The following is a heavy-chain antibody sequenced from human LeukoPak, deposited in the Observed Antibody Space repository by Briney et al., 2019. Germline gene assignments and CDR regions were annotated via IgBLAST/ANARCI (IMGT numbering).Heavy chain of an antibody. Sequence: GGSLRLSCAASGFAFSSYNMNWVRQAPGKGLKWISYIGSSGSPTHYADSVGGRFTISRDNAKNSLYLQMNSLRDEDTAVYFCARRPYSDTSGRLSVVWGQGTTVTVSS. J-gene: IGHJ6*02. D-gene: IGHD3-22*01. V-gene: IGHV3-48*02. CDR2: IGSSGSPT. CDR1: GFAFSSYN. CDR3: ARRPYSDTSGRLSVV.